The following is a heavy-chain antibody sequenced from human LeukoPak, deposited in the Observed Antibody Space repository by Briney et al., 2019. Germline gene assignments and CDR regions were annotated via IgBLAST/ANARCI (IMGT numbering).Heavy chain of an antibody. D-gene: IGHD5-18*01. J-gene: IGHJ4*02. Sequence: PGGSLRLSCAASGSTFSSYDMHWVRQATEKGLEWVSAIATAGDTYYPGSVKGRFTISRDNAKNSLYLQMNSLRAGDTAVYYCARSKNGYYYFDCWGQGTLVTVSS. CDR3: ARSKNGYYYFDC. CDR2: IATAGDT. V-gene: IGHV3-13*01. CDR1: GSTFSSYD.